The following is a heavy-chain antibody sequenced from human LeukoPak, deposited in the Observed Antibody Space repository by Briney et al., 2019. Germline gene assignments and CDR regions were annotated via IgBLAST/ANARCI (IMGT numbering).Heavy chain of an antibody. J-gene: IGHJ4*02. CDR2: ISYDGSYE. D-gene: IGHD1-26*01. CDR3: AKGGPPTGASPRPWDFNY. CDR1: RFTFSTYG. Sequence: GGSLRLSCAASRFTFSTYGMRWVRQAPGKGLEWVAVISYDGSYESYADSVKGRFTISRDNSKNTLYLQMNSLRVEDTAVYYCAKGGPPTGASPRPWDFNYWGQGALVTVSS. V-gene: IGHV3-30*18.